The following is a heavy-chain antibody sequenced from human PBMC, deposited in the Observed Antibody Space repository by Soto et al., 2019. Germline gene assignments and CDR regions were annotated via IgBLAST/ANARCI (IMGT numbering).Heavy chain of an antibody. CDR3: AREESGYYYDSSGYRWFDP. CDR2: IYYSGST. Sequence: SETLSLTCTVSGGSISSGDYYWSWIRQPPGKGLEWIGYIYYSGSTYYNPSLKSRVTISVDTSKNQFSLKLSSVTAADTAVYYCAREESGYYYDSSGYRWFDPWGQGTLVTVSS. CDR1: GGSISSGDYY. V-gene: IGHV4-30-4*01. D-gene: IGHD3-22*01. J-gene: IGHJ5*02.